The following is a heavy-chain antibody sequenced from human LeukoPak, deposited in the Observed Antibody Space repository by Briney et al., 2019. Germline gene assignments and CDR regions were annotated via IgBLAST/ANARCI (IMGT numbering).Heavy chain of an antibody. J-gene: IGHJ4*02. CDR2: IKQDGSEK. V-gene: IGHV3-7*03. Sequence: PGGSLRLSCAASGFTFSRYWMSWVRQAPGKGLEWVANIKQDGSEKYYEDSVKGRFTISRDNAKNSLYLQMNSLRAEDTALYYCARGPILTGYTQFDYWGQGTLVTVSS. D-gene: IGHD3-9*01. CDR1: GFTFSRYW. CDR3: ARGPILTGYTQFDY.